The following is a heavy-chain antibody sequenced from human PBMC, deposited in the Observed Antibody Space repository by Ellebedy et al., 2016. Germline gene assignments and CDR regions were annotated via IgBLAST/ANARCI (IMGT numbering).Heavy chain of an antibody. J-gene: IGHJ6*02. CDR1: GFTFSDYA. V-gene: IGHV3-30-3*01. D-gene: IGHD3-10*01. CDR2: ISFDGDHK. CDR3: ARARFGTGARYYYGMDV. Sequence: GGSLRLXXAASGFTFSDYAMNWVRQAPGKGLEWVAIISFDGDHKFHADSVKGRFTISRDNSKTTLYLQMDSLRAEDTAVYYCARARFGTGARYYYGMDVWGRGITVTVSS.